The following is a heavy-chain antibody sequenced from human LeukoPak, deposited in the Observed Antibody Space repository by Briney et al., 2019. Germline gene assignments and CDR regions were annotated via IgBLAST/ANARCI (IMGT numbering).Heavy chain of an antibody. V-gene: IGHV3-53*01. CDR2: IYSGGST. CDR3: ARDVSSGWNLFDY. Sequence: GGSLRLSCAASGFTVSSNYMSWVRQAPGKGLVWVSVIYSGGSTYYADSVKGRFTISRDNSKNTLYLQMNSLRAEDTAVYYCARDVSSGWNLFDYWGQGTLVTVSS. D-gene: IGHD6-19*01. J-gene: IGHJ4*02. CDR1: GFTVSSNY.